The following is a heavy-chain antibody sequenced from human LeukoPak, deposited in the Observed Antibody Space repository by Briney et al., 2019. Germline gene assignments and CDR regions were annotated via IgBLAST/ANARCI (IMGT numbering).Heavy chain of an antibody. CDR2: IKLDGSEK. CDR3: ARDQYDTWSRRGNFDS. J-gene: IGHJ4*02. V-gene: IGHV3-7*03. CDR1: GFSVRTNY. Sequence: AGGSLRLSCAASGFSVRTNYMSWVRQAPGKGLEWVANIKLDGSEKNYVDSVKGRFTISRDNTKNSLYLQMNSLRAEDTAVFYCARDQYDTWSRRGNFDSWGQGTLVIVSS. D-gene: IGHD3-3*01.